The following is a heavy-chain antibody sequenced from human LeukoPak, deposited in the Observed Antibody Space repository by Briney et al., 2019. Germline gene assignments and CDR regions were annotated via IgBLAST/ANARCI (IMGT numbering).Heavy chain of an antibody. CDR1: GGTFSSYA. Sequence: SVKVSCKASGGTFSSYAISWVRQAPGQGLEWMGGIIPIFGTANCAQKFQGRVTITADESTSTAYMELSSLRSEDTAVYYCARQLERRYYYYMDVWGKGTTVTVSS. CDR3: ARQLERRYYYYMDV. D-gene: IGHD1-1*01. J-gene: IGHJ6*03. CDR2: IIPIFGTA. V-gene: IGHV1-69*13.